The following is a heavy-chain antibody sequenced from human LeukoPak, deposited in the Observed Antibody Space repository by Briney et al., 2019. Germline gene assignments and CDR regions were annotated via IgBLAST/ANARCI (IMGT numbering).Heavy chain of an antibody. CDR1: GFTFSSYG. CDR2: ISYDGSNK. CDR3: AKDLNWGFSHFDY. V-gene: IGHV3-30*18. J-gene: IGHJ4*02. Sequence: GGSLRLSCAASGFTFSSYGMHWVRQAPGKGLEWVAVISYDGSNKYYADSVKGRFTISRDNSKNTLYLQMNSLRAEDTAVYYCAKDLNWGFSHFDYWGQRTLVTVSS. D-gene: IGHD7-27*01.